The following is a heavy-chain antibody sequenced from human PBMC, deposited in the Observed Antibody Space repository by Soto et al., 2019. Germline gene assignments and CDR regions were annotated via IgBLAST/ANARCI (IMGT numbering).Heavy chain of an antibody. V-gene: IGHV3-30*04. J-gene: IGHJ4*02. CDR1: GFTFSSYS. CDR3: AKDRISEIDY. Sequence: QVHLMESGGDVVQPGRSLRLSCAASGFTFSSYSMQWVRQAPDKGLEWVAVISYDGSNKYYADSVKGRFTISRDNSKNTLYLQMNSLRAEDTAVYYCAKDRISEIDYWGQGTLVTVSS. D-gene: IGHD3-3*01. CDR2: ISYDGSNK.